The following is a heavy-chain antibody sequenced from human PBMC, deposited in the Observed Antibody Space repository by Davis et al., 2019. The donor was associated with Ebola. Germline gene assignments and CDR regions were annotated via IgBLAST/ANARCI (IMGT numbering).Heavy chain of an antibody. J-gene: IGHJ4*02. CDR1: GFTFSSYW. D-gene: IGHD1-26*01. V-gene: IGHV3-7*01. CDR2: IKQDGSNK. Sequence: GGSLRLSCAASGFTFSSYWMSWVRQAPGKGLEWVANIKQDGSNKYYADSVKGRFTISRDNSKNTLYLQMNSLRAEDTAVYYCANFPGRGYFDYWGQGTLVTVSS. CDR3: ANFPGRGYFDY.